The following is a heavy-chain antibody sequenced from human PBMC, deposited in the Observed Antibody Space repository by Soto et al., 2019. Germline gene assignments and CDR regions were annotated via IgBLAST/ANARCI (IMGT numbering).Heavy chain of an antibody. CDR1: GGTFSTYA. Sequence: QVQLVQSGAEVKKPGSSVKVSCKASGGTFSTYAISWVRQAPGQGLEWMGGIIPIFGTVNYAQKFQGRVTITADESTITVYMELSSLRSEDSAVYYCARMWDTNGPDDYWGQGTLVTVSS. CDR2: IIPIFGTV. J-gene: IGHJ4*02. D-gene: IGHD2-8*01. V-gene: IGHV1-69*12. CDR3: ARMWDTNGPDDY.